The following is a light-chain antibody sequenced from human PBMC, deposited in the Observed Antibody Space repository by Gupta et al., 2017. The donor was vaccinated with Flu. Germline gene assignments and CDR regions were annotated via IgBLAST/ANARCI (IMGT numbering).Light chain of an antibody. J-gene: IGLJ2*01. V-gene: IGLV8-61*01. CDR3: MLERNTTIV. CDR2: SNN. Sequence: QTVVTQEPSFSVSPGGTVTLTCALHSGSVSTYFYPSWYQQAPGQPPRTLIYSNNSRAAGAPGRFSGSIGWNKAALTIPGAQAEDECHYFCMLERNTTIVFGGGTKLTVL. CDR1: SGSVSTYFY.